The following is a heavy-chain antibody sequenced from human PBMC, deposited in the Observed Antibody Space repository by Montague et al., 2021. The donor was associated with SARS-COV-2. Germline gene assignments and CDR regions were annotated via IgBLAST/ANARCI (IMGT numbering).Heavy chain of an antibody. J-gene: IGHJ4*02. V-gene: IGHV2-70*11. CDR1: GFSLSTSGMC. D-gene: IGHD6-13*01. CDR3: AREIAAAGPALDY. CDR2: IDWDDYK. Sequence: PALVKTTQTLTLTCTFSGFSLSTSGMCVSWIRQPPGKALEWLARIDWDDYKYYSTSLKTRLTISKDTSKNQVVLTMTNMDPVDTATYYCAREIAAAGPALDYWGQGTLVTVSS.